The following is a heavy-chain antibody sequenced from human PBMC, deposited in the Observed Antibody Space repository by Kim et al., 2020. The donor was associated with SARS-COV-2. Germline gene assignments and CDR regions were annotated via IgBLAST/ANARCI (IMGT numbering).Heavy chain of an antibody. CDR3: ARSLYYYYDSSAFDY. J-gene: IGHJ4*02. Sequence: GGSLRLSCAASGFTFSSNWMHWVRQAPGKGLEWVSRMNSDGSSTSYADSVKGRFTISRDNAKNSLYLQRNSLRAEDTAVYYCARSLYYYYDSSAFDYWGQGTLVTVSS. V-gene: IGHV3-74*01. D-gene: IGHD3-22*01. CDR2: MNSDGSST. CDR1: GFTFSSNW.